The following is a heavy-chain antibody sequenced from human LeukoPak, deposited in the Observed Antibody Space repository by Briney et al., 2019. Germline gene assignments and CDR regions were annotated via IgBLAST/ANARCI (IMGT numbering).Heavy chain of an antibody. V-gene: IGHV4-39*01. CDR3: ARLYYYYYMDV. Sequence: SETLSLTCTVSGGSISSSSYYWGWIRQPPGKGLEWIGSIYYSGSTYYNPSLKSRVTISVDTSKNQFSLKLSSVTAADTAVYYCARLYYYYYMDVWGKGTTVAISS. J-gene: IGHJ6*03. CDR2: IYYSGST. CDR1: GGSISSSSYY.